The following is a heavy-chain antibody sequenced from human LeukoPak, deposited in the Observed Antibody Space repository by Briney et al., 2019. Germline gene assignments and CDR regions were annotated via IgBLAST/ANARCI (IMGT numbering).Heavy chain of an antibody. CDR3: AKDMSMGAMVRGVTSFDY. J-gene: IGHJ4*02. CDR1: GFTFDDYT. V-gene: IGHV3-43*01. CDR2: ISWDGGST. D-gene: IGHD3-10*01. Sequence: PGGSLRLSCAASGFTFDDYTMHWVRQAPGKGLEWVSLISWDGGSTYYADSVKGRFTISRDSSKNSLYLQMNSLRTEDTALYYCAKDMSMGAMVRGVTSFDYWGQGTLVTVSS.